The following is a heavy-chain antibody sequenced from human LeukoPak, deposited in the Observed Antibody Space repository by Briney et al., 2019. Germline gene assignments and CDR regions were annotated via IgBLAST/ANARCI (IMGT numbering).Heavy chain of an antibody. Sequence: SGGSLRLSCAASGFTFSSYEMNWVRQAPGKGLEWVSYISSSGSTIYYADSVKGRFTISRDNAKNSLYLQMNSLRAEDTAVYYCARGPGRSSFDYWGQGALVTVSS. J-gene: IGHJ4*02. V-gene: IGHV3-48*03. CDR1: GFTFSSYE. D-gene: IGHD6-13*01. CDR2: ISSSGSTI. CDR3: ARGPGRSSFDY.